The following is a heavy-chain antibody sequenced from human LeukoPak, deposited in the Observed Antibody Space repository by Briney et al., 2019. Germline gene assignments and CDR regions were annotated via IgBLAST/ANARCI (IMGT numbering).Heavy chain of an antibody. Sequence: PSETLTLTCTASGGTISSYYWSWIRQPPGKGLEWIGSIYTNGSTNYNPSLMSRVTMSVDTSKTQFSLKLSFVTAADAAVYYWARVSRLDYGNYDWGQGTLVTVSS. CDR2: IYTNGST. J-gene: IGHJ4*02. CDR1: GGTISSYY. D-gene: IGHD4-11*01. V-gene: IGHV4-4*07. CDR3: ARVSRLDYGNYD.